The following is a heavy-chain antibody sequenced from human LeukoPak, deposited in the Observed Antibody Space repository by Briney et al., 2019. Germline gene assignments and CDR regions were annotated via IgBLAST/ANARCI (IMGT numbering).Heavy chain of an antibody. CDR2: IIPMLGRT. Sequence: ASVRVSSKASGGTFYNYAVSWVREAPGLGLEWMGRIIPMLGRTNSAQKFQDRVTITADTSTGTAYMELTNLRSDDTAVYCCARGLFGGFVAAPFDDWGQGTLVTVS. V-gene: IGHV1-69*10. D-gene: IGHD2-15*01. CDR3: ARGLFGGFVAAPFDD. J-gene: IGHJ4*02. CDR1: GGTFYNYA.